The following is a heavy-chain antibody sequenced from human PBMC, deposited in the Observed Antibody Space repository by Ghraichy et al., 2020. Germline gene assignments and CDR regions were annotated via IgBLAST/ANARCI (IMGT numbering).Heavy chain of an antibody. V-gene: IGHV1-2*02. CDR2: INPNSGGT. CDR1: GYTFTDYY. D-gene: IGHD2-21*01. J-gene: IGHJ4*02. Sequence: ASVKVSCKASGYTFTDYYMHWVRQAPGQGLEWMGWINPNSGGTNYAQKFQGRVTMTKDTSISTAYMELSRLTSDDTAFYYCASKDCGGLHCHLPEFDYWGPGTLITVSS. CDR3: ASKDCGGLHCHLPEFDY.